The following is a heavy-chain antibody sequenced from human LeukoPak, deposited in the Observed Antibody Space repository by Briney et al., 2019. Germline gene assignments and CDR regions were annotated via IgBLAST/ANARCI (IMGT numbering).Heavy chain of an antibody. D-gene: IGHD6-13*01. CDR1: GFTFSDYY. V-gene: IGHV3-11*04. Sequence: GGSLRLSCAASGFTFSDYYMSWIRQAPGKGLEWISYISSSGNTIYYADSVRGRFTISRDNAKNSLCLQMNSLRAEDTAVYYCAREGIWQQLDGYYFDYWGQGTLVTVSS. CDR3: AREGIWQQLDGYYFDY. J-gene: IGHJ4*02. CDR2: ISSSGNTI.